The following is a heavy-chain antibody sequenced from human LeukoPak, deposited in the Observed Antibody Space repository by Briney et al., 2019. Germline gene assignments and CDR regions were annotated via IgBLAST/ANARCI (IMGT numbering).Heavy chain of an antibody. CDR3: AKAWRFGSSTSCYLDY. CDR2: ISSDGSII. V-gene: IGHV3-74*01. Sequence: PGGSLRLSCAASGFSFSSYWMHWVRQAPGKGLVWVSRISSDGSIINYADSVKGRFTISRDNAKNTLYLQMNSLRAEDTAAYYCAKAWRFGSSTSCYLDYWGQGTLVTVSS. CDR1: GFSFSSYW. D-gene: IGHD2-2*01. J-gene: IGHJ4*02.